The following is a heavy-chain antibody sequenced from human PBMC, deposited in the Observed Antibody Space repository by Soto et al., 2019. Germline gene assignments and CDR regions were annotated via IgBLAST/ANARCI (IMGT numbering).Heavy chain of an antibody. CDR2: IWYDGSNK. V-gene: IGHV3-33*01. Sequence: QVQLVESGGGVVQPGRSLRLSCAASGFTFSSYGMHWVRQAPGKGLEWVAVIWYDGSNKYYADSVKGRFTISRDNSKNTLYLQMNTPREGGTGVYYCASLSRPGHTHNHYRGQGTLVTVSS. J-gene: IGHJ4*02. CDR3: ASLSRPGHTHNHY. D-gene: IGHD7-27*01. CDR1: GFTFSSYG.